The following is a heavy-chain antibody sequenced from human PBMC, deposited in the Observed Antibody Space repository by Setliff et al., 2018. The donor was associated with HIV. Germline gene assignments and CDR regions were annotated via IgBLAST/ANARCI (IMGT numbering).Heavy chain of an antibody. CDR2: IYSSGNT. J-gene: IGHJ4*02. CDR3: ARIDPGKFWSLDC. V-gene: IGHV4-4*09. D-gene: IGHD1-1*01. CDR1: GGSINNNQ. Sequence: SETLSLTCTVSGGSINNNQWSWIRQPPGKGLEWIGYIYSSGNTNYNPSLKSRVIISVDTSKNQFSLRLSSVTATDTAVYYCARIDPGKFWSLDCWGRGTLVTVSS.